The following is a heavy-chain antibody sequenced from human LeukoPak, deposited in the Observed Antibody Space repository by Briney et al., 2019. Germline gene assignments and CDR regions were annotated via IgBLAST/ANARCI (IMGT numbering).Heavy chain of an antibody. CDR2: IKQDGSEK. J-gene: IGHJ4*02. CDR1: GFTFSSYA. Sequence: PGGSLRLSCAASGFTFSSYAMHWVRQAPGKGLEWVANIKQDGSEKHYVDSVKGRFTISRDNAKNSLYLQMNSLRAEDTAVYYCAREIIVTTFPDYWGQGTLVTVSS. V-gene: IGHV3-7*01. D-gene: IGHD4-11*01. CDR3: AREIIVTTFPDY.